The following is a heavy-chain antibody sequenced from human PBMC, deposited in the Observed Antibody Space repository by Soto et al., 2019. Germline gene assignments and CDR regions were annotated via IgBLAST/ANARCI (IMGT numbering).Heavy chain of an antibody. D-gene: IGHD5-12*01. J-gene: IGHJ3*02. CDR2: ISYDGSNK. CDR1: GFTFSSYA. V-gene: IGHV3-30-3*01. Sequence: GGSLRLSCAASGFTFSSYAMHWVRQAPGKGLEWVAVISYDGSNKYYDDSVKGRFTISRDNSKNTLYLQMNSLRAEDTAVYYCSRDRPLYSGYTRSLYSSSGPDAFEIWGQGTMVTVSS. CDR3: SRDRPLYSGYTRSLYSSSGPDAFEI.